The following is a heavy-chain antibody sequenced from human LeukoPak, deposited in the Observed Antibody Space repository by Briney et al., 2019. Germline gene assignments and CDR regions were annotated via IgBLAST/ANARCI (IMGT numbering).Heavy chain of an antibody. V-gene: IGHV3-11*01. CDR2: ISSSGTTI. J-gene: IGHJ6*02. D-gene: IGHD6-19*01. CDR1: GFAISDYY. Sequence: PGGSLRLSCAASGFAISDYYMSWIRQAPGKGLEWVSKISSSGTTIYYADSVKGRFTISRDNAKNSLYLQMNSLRAEDTAVYYCARDKPQWLVGYYYGIDVWGQGTTVTVSS. CDR3: ARDKPQWLVGYYYGIDV.